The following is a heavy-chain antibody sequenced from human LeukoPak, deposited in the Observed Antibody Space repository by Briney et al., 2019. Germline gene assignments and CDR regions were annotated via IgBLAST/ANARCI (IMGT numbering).Heavy chain of an antibody. CDR2: IIPILNIP. D-gene: IGHD1-1*01. J-gene: IGHJ6*02. Sequence: SVKVSCKVSGGTFDNSAINWVRQAPGQGLEWMGRIIPILNIPNYAQKLQGRVTIAADKSTSTAYMELSSLRSDDTAVYYCAREKMEVGYYGLDVWGQGTTVTVSS. V-gene: IGHV1-69*04. CDR3: AREKMEVGYYGLDV. CDR1: GGTFDNSA.